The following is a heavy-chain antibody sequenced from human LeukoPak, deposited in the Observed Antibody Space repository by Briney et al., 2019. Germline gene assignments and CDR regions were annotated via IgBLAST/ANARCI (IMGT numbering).Heavy chain of an antibody. V-gene: IGHV4-34*01. CDR3: ARGRIVVRGNWFDP. CDR1: GGSFRGYY. J-gene: IGHJ5*02. Sequence: PSETLSLTCAVYGGSFRGYYWSWIRQPPGKGLEWIGEINHSGSTNYNPSLKSRVTISVDTSKNQFSLKLSSVTAADTAVYYCARGRIVVRGNWFDPWGQGTLVTVSS. D-gene: IGHD2-2*01. CDR2: INHSGST.